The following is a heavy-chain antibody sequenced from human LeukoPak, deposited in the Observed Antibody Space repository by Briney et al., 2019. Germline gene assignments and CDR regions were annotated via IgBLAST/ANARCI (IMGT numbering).Heavy chain of an antibody. CDR2: IRYDGSNK. J-gene: IGHJ5*02. D-gene: IGHD3-22*01. V-gene: IGHV3-30*02. Sequence: PGGSLRLSCAASGFTFISYGMHWVRQAPGRGLEWVTFIRYDGSNKYYADSVKGRFTISRDNSKNTLYLQMNSLRAEDTAVYYCAKRPTMISNWFDPWGQGTLVTVSS. CDR3: AKRPTMISNWFDP. CDR1: GFTFISYG.